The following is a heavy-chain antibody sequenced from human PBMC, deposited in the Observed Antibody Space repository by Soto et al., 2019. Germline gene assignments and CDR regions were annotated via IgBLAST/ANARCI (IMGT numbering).Heavy chain of an antibody. J-gene: IGHJ4*02. Sequence: QVQLVQSGAEEEKPGASVKVSCRASRYTFTGYAMHWVRQAPGQRLEWMGWINAGNGNTKYLQKFQGRVTITRDTSASTAYMELSSLRSEDTAVYYCARAVAVPADFDYWGQGTLVTVSS. CDR1: RYTFTGYA. D-gene: IGHD6-19*01. V-gene: IGHV1-3*05. CDR3: ARAVAVPADFDY. CDR2: INAGNGNT.